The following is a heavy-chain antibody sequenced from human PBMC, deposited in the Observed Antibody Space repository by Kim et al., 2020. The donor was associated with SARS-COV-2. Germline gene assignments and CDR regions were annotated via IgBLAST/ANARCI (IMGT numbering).Heavy chain of an antibody. Sequence: GSPTSNPSLKSRGPISVDTSNNQVSLTLSSVTAADTAVYYCARGRWELPYWGQGTLVTVSS. CDR2: GSP. V-gene: IGHV4-59*09. D-gene: IGHD1-26*01. J-gene: IGHJ4*02. CDR3: ARGRWELPY.